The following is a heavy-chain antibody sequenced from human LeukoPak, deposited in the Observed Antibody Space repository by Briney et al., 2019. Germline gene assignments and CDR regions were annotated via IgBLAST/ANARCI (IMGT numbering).Heavy chain of an antibody. CDR3: ASFMVVTPTPTPFDY. J-gene: IGHJ4*02. V-gene: IGHV1-69*13. CDR2: IIRIFGTA. D-gene: IGHD4-23*01. Sequence: ASVKVSCKASGGTFSSYAISWVRQAPGQGLEWMGGIIRIFGTANYAQKFQGTVTITADESTSTAYMELSSLRSEDTAVYYCASFMVVTPTPTPFDYWGQGTLVTVSS. CDR1: GGTFSSYA.